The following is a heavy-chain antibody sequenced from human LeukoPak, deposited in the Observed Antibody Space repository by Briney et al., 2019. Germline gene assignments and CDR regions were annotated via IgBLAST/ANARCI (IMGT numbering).Heavy chain of an antibody. J-gene: IGHJ4*02. CDR2: INGEGRGT. D-gene: IGHD3-10*01. V-gene: IGHV3-74*01. Sequence: GGSLRLSCTASGFTFSKYWMHWVRQAPGKGLEWVAHINGEGRGTTYADVVKGRFTISRDNAKNTLYLQMNSLRADDTALYYCVRGGNPYYGLDYWGKGALVPVSS. CDR1: GFTFSKYW. CDR3: VRGGNPYYGLDY.